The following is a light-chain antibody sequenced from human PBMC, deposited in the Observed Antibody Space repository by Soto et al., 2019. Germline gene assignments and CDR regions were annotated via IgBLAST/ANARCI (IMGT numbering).Light chain of an antibody. V-gene: IGKV3-15*01. J-gene: IGKJ5*01. Sequence: EIVMTQSPANLSVSPGERATLSCRASQSVGTTLAWYQQKPGQAPRLLIYGASTRATGIPARFSGSGSGTEFTLTISSLQSEDFAVYYCQQYNDWPLYTFGQGTRLEIK. CDR3: QQYNDWPLYT. CDR1: QSVGTT. CDR2: GAS.